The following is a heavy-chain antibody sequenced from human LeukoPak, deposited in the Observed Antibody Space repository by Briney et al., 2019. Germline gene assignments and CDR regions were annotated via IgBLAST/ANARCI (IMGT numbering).Heavy chain of an antibody. V-gene: IGHV4-59*02. CDR3: ARTTEGGYTYGYFYYYYMDV. CDR2: MFHSGNT. Sequence: SETLSLTCTVSGVSVSSFYWSWIRQPPGKELEWIGYMFHSGNTDYNPSLKSRVTISLDTSKNQVSLKLTSVTAADTAVYYCARTTEGGYTYGYFYYYYMDVWGEGTTVTISS. D-gene: IGHD5-18*01. J-gene: IGHJ6*03. CDR1: GVSVSSFY.